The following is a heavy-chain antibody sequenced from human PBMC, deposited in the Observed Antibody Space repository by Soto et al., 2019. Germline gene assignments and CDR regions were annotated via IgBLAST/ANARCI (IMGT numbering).Heavy chain of an antibody. Sequence: PGGSLRLSCAASGFTFFNYWMHWVRQAPGKGLEWVAVISYDGSNKYYADSVKGRFTISRDNSKNTLYLQMNSLRAEDTAVYYCAALTLRFLEWLPTPYGMDVWGQGTTVTVSS. CDR2: ISYDGSNK. CDR1: GFTFFNYW. CDR3: AALTLRFLEWLPTPYGMDV. J-gene: IGHJ6*02. V-gene: IGHV3-30*03. D-gene: IGHD3-3*01.